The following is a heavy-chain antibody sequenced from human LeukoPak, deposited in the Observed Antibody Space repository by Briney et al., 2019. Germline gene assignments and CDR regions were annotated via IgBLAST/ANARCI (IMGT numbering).Heavy chain of an antibody. V-gene: IGHV3-30-3*01. CDR3: ARDTTQYYYDSSGYSSYFDY. D-gene: IGHD3-22*01. CDR1: GFTFSSYA. CDR2: ISYDGSNK. J-gene: IGHJ4*02. Sequence: PGRSLRLSCAASGFTFSSYAMHWVRQAPGKWLEWVAVISYDGSNKYYADSVKGRFTISRDNSKNTLYLQMNSLRAEDTAVYYCARDTTQYYYDSSGYSSYFDYWGQGTLVTVSS.